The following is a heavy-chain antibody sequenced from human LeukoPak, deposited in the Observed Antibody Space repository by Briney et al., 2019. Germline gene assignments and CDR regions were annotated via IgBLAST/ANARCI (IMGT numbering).Heavy chain of an antibody. CDR2: INHSGST. J-gene: IGHJ5*02. CDR1: GGSFSGYY. CDR3: AMSRGGPSSSWPNWFDP. V-gene: IGHV4-34*01. D-gene: IGHD6-13*01. Sequence: SETLSLTCAVYGGSFSGYYWSWIRQPPGKGLEWIGDINHSGSTNYNPSLKSRVTISVDTSKKQFSLKLSSVTAADTAVYYCAMSRGGPSSSWPNWFDPWGQGTLVTVSS.